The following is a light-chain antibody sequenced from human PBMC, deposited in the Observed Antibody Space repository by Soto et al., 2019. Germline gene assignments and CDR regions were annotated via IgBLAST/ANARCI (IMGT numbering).Light chain of an antibody. Sequence: SYELTQPPSVSVSPGQPATITCSGDKLGDKYACWFQQKPGQSPVLVICQDNKRPSGIPERFSGSNSGNTATLTISGTQAMDEADYYRQAWDSNIVLFGGGTKVTVL. V-gene: IGLV3-1*01. CDR2: QDN. J-gene: IGLJ3*02. CDR3: QAWDSNIVL. CDR1: KLGDKY.